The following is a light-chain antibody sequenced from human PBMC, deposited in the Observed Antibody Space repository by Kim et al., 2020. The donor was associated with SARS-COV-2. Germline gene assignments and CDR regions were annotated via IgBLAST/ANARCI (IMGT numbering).Light chain of an antibody. CDR1: QSIDNTY. CDR2: AAS. J-gene: IGKJ5*01. Sequence: EIVLTQSPGTLSLSPGGRATLSCRASQSIDNTYLAWYEQKPGQAPRLLIYAASSRATGIPDRFSGSGSGTDFTLTISRLEPEDFAVYYCQQYGGSPRTFGQGTRLEIK. CDR3: QQYGGSPRT. V-gene: IGKV3-20*01.